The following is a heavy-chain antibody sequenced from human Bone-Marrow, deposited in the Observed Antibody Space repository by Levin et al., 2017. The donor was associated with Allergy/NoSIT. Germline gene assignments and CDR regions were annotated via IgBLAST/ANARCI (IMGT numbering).Heavy chain of an antibody. J-gene: IGHJ4*02. D-gene: IGHD6-19*01. Sequence: GESLKISCAASGFTFRTYAMSWVRQAPGKGLEWLSGISGSGAGTFYADSVKGRFNISKDNSKKMVYLQLNSLRVEDTAVYYCAKVGGGWFRNKLDSWGQGTLVTVSS. V-gene: IGHV3-23*01. CDR1: GFTFRTYA. CDR2: ISGSGAGT. CDR3: AKVGGGWFRNKLDS.